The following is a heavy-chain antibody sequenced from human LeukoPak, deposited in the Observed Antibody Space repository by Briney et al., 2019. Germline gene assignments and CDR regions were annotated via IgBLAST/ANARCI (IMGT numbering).Heavy chain of an antibody. CDR3: ARRGSSSWYYFDY. J-gene: IGHJ4*02. CDR2: IIPILGIA. Sequence: ASVKVSCKASGGTFSSYAIGWLRQAPGQGLEWMGRIIPILGIANYAQKFQGRVTITADKSTSTAYMELSSLRSEDTAVYYCARRGSSSWYYFDYWGQGTLVTVSS. CDR1: GGTFSSYA. V-gene: IGHV1-69*04. D-gene: IGHD6-13*01.